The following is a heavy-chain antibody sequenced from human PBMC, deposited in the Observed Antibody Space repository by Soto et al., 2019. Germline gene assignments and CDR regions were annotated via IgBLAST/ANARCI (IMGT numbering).Heavy chain of an antibody. V-gene: IGHV3-30-3*01. Sequence: QVQLVESGGGEVPPGRSLRLSCTASGFIFSSYALHWVRQAPGKGLEWVAGISYDGTDKYYADSVRGRFTISRDTAKSTVFRQMNGPRPDYDGVCYCPHRSGVDSLGQGAQVTVSS. D-gene: IGHD3-10*01. CDR2: ISYDGTDK. CDR3: PHRSGVDS. CDR1: GFIFSSYA. J-gene: IGHJ5*01.